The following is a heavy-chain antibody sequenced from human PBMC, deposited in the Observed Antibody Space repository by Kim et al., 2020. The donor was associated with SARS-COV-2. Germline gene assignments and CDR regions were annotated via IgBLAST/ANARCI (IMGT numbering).Heavy chain of an antibody. V-gene: IGHV1-69*04. CDR3: ARDQGGNGGFDY. CDR2: IIPIFTRA. D-gene: IGHD7-27*01. CDR1: GGTFSSYA. Sequence: SVKVSCKTSGGTFSSYAINWVRQAPGQGLEWMGRIIPIFTRANYAQKFQGRVTITADKSTSTAYMELSSLRSEDTAVYYCARDQGGNGGFDYWGQGTLV. J-gene: IGHJ4*02.